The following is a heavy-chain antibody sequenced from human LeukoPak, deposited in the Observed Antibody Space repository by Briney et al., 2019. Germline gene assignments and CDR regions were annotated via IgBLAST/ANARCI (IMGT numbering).Heavy chain of an antibody. CDR2: INPSGGST. CDR3: ASAYCGGDCYPDAFDI. V-gene: IGHV1-46*01. D-gene: IGHD2-21*02. CDR1: GYTFTSYY. Sequence: GASVKVSCKASGYTFTSYYMHWVRQAPGQGLEWMGIINPSGGSTSYAQKFQGRDTMTRDTSTSTVHMELSSLRSEDTAVCYCASAYCGGDCYPDAFDIWGQGTMVTVSS. J-gene: IGHJ3*02.